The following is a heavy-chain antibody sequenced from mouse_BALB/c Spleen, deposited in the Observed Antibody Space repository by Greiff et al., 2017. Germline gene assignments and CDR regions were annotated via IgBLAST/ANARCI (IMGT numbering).Heavy chain of an antibody. CDR3: TRGGLRRAMDY. CDR2: IDPETGGT. V-gene: IGHV1-15*01. D-gene: IGHD2-2*01. Sequence: QVQLQQSGAELVRPGASVTLSCKASGYTFTDYEMHWVKQTPVHGLEWIGAIDPETGGTAYNQKFKGKATLTAHKSSSTAYMELRSLTSEDSAVYYCTRGGLRRAMDYWGQGTSVTVSS. CDR1: GYTFTDYE. J-gene: IGHJ4*01.